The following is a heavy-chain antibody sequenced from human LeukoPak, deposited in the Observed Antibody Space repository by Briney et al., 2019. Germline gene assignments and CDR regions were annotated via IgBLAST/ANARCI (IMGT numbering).Heavy chain of an antibody. V-gene: IGHV3-21*01. D-gene: IGHD3-10*01. CDR1: GFTFSSYS. CDR3: ARSRVRGQNNAFDI. J-gene: IGHJ3*02. Sequence: GGSLRLSCAASGFTFSSYSMNWVRQAPGKGLEWVSSISSSSSNIYYADSVKGRFTISRDNAKNSLYLQMNRLRAEDTAVYYCARSRVRGQNNAFDIWGQGTMVTVSS. CDR2: ISSSSSNI.